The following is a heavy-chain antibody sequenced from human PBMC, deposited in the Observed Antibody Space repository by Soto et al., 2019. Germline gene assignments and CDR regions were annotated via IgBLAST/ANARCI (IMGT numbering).Heavy chain of an antibody. D-gene: IGHD3-3*01. V-gene: IGHV1-3*01. CDR3: ARDYDFWSGYAPYNWFDP. CDR2: INAGNGNT. CDR1: GYAFTSYA. J-gene: IGHJ5*02. Sequence: ASVKVSCKASGYAFTSYAMHWVRQAPGQRLEWMGWINAGNGNTKYSQKFQGRVTITRDTSASTAYMELSSLRSEDTAVYYCARDYDFWSGYAPYNWFDPWGPGTLVTVSS.